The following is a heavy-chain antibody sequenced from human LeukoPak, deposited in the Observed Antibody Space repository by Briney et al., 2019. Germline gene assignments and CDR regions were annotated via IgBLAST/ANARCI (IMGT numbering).Heavy chain of an antibody. J-gene: IGHJ5*02. CDR1: GFTFSSYW. V-gene: IGHV3-7*01. D-gene: IGHD2-2*01. CDR2: IKQDGSEK. CDR3: ARDDCSSISCYHNWFDP. Sequence: GGSLRLSCAASGFTFSSYWMSWVRQAPGKGLEWVANIKQDGSEKHYVDSVKGRFTISRDNAKNSLYLQMNSLRAEDTAVYYCARDDCSSISCYHNWFDPWGQGTLVTVPS.